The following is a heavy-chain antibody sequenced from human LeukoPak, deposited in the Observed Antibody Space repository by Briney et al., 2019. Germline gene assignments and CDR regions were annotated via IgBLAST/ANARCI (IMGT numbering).Heavy chain of an antibody. CDR1: GYSFTSHD. CDR2: MNPNSGNT. CDR3: ARALSWTTESYYYMDV. D-gene: IGHD3/OR15-3a*01. V-gene: IGHV1-8*01. J-gene: IGHJ6*03. Sequence: ASVTVSCKASGYSFTSHDINWVRQATGQGLEWMGWMNPNSGNTGYAQKFQGRVTMTKNTSITTAYMELSSLRSEDTAVYYCARALSWTTESYYYMDVWGKGTTVTVSS.